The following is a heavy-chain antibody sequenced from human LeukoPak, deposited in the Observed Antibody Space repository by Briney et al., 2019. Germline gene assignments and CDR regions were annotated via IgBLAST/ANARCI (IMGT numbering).Heavy chain of an antibody. CDR3: ARAYSSSWYVYY. J-gene: IGHJ4*02. CDR1: GGSFSGYY. Sequence: SETLSLTCAVYGGSFSGYYWSWIRQPPGKGLEWIGEINHSGSTNYNPSLKSRVTISVDTSKNQFSLKLSSVTAADTAVYYCARAYSSSWYVYYWGQGTLVTVSS. CDR2: INHSGST. D-gene: IGHD6-13*01. V-gene: IGHV4-34*01.